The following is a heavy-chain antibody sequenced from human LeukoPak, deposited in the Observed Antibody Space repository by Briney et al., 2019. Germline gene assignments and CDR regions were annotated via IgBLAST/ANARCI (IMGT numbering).Heavy chain of an antibody. CDR2: MNPNSGNT. Sequence: GSSVKVSCKASGYTFTSYDINWVRQATGQGLEWMGWMNPNSGNTGYAQKFQGRVTITRNTSISTAYMELSSLRSEDTAVYYCARVYHRGYSYVMCYWGQGTLVTVSS. D-gene: IGHD5-18*01. CDR1: GYTFTSYD. CDR3: ARVYHRGYSYVMCY. J-gene: IGHJ4*02. V-gene: IGHV1-8*03.